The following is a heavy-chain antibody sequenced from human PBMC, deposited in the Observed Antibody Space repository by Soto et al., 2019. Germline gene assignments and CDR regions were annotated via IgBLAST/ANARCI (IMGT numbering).Heavy chain of an antibody. V-gene: IGHV3-9*01. Sequence: GGSLRLSCAASGFTFDDYAMHWVRQAPGKGLEWVSGISWNSGSIGYADSVKGRFTISRDNAKNSLYLQMNSLRAEDTALYYCAKDISSGGSSTRYKIGVDYWGQGTLVTVSS. D-gene: IGHD2-15*01. J-gene: IGHJ4*02. CDR3: AKDISSGGSSTRYKIGVDY. CDR1: GFTFDDYA. CDR2: ISWNSGSI.